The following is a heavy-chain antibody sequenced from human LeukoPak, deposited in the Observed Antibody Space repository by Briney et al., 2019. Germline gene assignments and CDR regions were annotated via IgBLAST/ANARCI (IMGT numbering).Heavy chain of an antibody. J-gene: IGHJ5*02. CDR3: ARSNYGGNRWFDP. CDR1: EYTFTSYD. V-gene: IGHV1-8*01. D-gene: IGHD4-23*01. Sequence: ASVKVSCKASEYTFTSYDINWVRQATGQGLEWMGWMNPNSGNTGYAQKFQGRVTMTRDTSTSTAFMELSSLTSEDTAVYFCARSNYGGNRWFDPWGQRTLVTVSS. CDR2: MNPNSGNT.